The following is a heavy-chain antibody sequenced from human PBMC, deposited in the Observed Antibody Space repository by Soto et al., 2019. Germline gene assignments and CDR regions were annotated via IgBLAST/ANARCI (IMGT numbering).Heavy chain of an antibody. V-gene: IGHV1-3*01. CDR3: AVVEGRYCSSTSCYTDYYYYYGMEV. J-gene: IGHJ6*02. Sequence: ASVKVSCKASGYTFTSYAMHWVRQAPGQRLEWMGWINAGNGNTKYSQKFQGRVTITRDTSASTAYMELSSLRSEDTAVYYCAVVEGRYCSSTSCYTDYYYYYGMEVWGQGTTVTVS. CDR2: INAGNGNT. CDR1: GYTFTSYA. D-gene: IGHD2-2*02.